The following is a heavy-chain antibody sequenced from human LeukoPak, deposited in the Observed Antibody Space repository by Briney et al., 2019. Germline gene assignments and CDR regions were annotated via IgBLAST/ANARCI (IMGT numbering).Heavy chain of an antibody. CDR1: GFTFSSYA. D-gene: IGHD6-13*01. CDR2: ISGSGGST. Sequence: GGSLRLSCAASGFTFSSYAMSWVRQAPGKGLEWVSAISGSGGSTYYADSVKGRFTISRDNSKNTLYLQMNSLRAEDTAVYYCAKDPFPRQQLVRYNPYYFDYWGQGTLVTVSS. J-gene: IGHJ4*02. V-gene: IGHV3-23*01. CDR3: AKDPFPRQQLVRYNPYYFDY.